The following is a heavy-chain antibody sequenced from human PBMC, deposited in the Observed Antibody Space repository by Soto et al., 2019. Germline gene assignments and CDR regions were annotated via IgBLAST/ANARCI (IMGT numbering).Heavy chain of an antibody. J-gene: IGHJ6*02. CDR2: INHSGST. V-gene: IGHV4-34*01. CDR1: GGSFSGYY. CDR3: ASAGDYYGSGAYYYYGMDV. D-gene: IGHD3-10*01. Sequence: SETLSLTCAVYGGSFSGYYWSWIRQPPGKGLEWIGEINHSGSTNYNPSLKSRVTISVDTSKNQFSLKLSSVTAADTAVYYCASAGDYYGSGAYYYYGMDVWGQGTTVTVSS.